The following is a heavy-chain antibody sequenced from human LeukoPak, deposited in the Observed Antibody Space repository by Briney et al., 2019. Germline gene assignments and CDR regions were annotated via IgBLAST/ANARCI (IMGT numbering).Heavy chain of an antibody. Sequence: PSETLSLTCTVSGYSISSGYYWGWIRQPPGKGLEWIGSIYHSGSTYYNPSLKSRVTISVDTSKNQFSLKLSSVTAADTAVYYCARHEYSSSWYYFDYWGQGTLVTVSS. CDR3: ARHEYSSSWYYFDY. J-gene: IGHJ4*02. CDR2: IYHSGST. D-gene: IGHD6-13*01. CDR1: GYSISSGYY. V-gene: IGHV4-38-2*02.